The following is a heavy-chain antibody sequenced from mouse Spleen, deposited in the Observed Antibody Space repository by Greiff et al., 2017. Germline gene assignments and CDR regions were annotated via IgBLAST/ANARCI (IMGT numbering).Heavy chain of an antibody. CDR1: GFTFSDYG. CDR2: ISSGSSTI. Sequence: EVKLVESGGGLVKPGGSLKLSCAASGFTFSDYGMHWVRQAPEKGLEWVAYISSGSSTIYYADTVKGRFTISRDNAKNTLFLQMTSLRSEDTAMYYCARKTGTMAMDYWGQGTSVTVSS. D-gene: IGHD4-1*01. J-gene: IGHJ4*01. V-gene: IGHV5-17*01. CDR3: ARKTGTMAMDY.